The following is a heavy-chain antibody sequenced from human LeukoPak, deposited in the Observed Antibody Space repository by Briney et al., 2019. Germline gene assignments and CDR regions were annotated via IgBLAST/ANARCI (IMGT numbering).Heavy chain of an antibody. D-gene: IGHD1-1*01. V-gene: IGHV3-33*01. CDR1: GFTFSSYG. Sequence: PGGSLRLSCAASGFTFSSYGMHWVRQAPGKGLEWVAVIWNDGSNKYYADSVKGRFTISRDNSKNTLYLQMNSLRVEDTAVYYCARPSGTWGAFDIWGQGTMVTVSS. CDR2: IWNDGSNK. J-gene: IGHJ3*02. CDR3: ARPSGTWGAFDI.